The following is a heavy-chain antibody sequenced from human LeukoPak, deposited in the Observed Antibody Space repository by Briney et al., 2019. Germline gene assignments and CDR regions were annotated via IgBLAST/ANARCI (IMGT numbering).Heavy chain of an antibody. Sequence: PSETLTLTCTVSGGSTSNYYWRWIRQPAGKGLEWIGRINTSGSTHYNSSLKSRVTMSVDSSKNQFSLKLRSVTAADTAVYYCARCLTKTYYYYYMDVWGKGTTVTVSS. J-gene: IGHJ6*03. CDR1: GGSTSNYY. D-gene: IGHD3-9*01. CDR3: ARCLTKTYYYYYMDV. CDR2: INTSGST. V-gene: IGHV4-4*07.